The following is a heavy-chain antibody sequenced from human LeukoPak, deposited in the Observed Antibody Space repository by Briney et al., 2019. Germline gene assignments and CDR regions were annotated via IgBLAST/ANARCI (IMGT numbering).Heavy chain of an antibody. CDR2: IYYSGST. CDR1: GGSISSYY. J-gene: IGHJ5*02. V-gene: IGHV4-59*01. Sequence: SETLSLTCTVSGGSISSYYWSWIRQPPGKGLEWIGYIYYSGSTNYNPSFKSRVTISVDTSKNQFSLKLSPVTAADTAVYYCAREVPLTRWFDPWGQGTLVTVSS. D-gene: IGHD3-3*01. CDR3: AREVPLTRWFDP.